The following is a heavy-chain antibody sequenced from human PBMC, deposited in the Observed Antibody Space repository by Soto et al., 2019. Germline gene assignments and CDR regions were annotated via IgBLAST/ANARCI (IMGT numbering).Heavy chain of an antibody. CDR2: ISSSSTYI. Sequence: SLRLSCSASGFTFSTYSMNWVRQAPGKGLEWVSSISSSSTYIYYADSMKGRFTVSRDNAKNSVYLQMNSLRAEDTAVYYCARGRLGAFDIWGQGTMVTVSS. V-gene: IGHV3-21*01. CDR3: ARGRLGAFDI. J-gene: IGHJ3*02. D-gene: IGHD3-16*01. CDR1: GFTFSTYS.